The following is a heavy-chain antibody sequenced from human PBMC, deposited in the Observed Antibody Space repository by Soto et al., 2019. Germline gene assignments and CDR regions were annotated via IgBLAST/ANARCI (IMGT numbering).Heavy chain of an antibody. Sequence: QVQLVQSGAEVKKPGSSVRVSCKASGGTFSSYIITWVRQAPGQGLEWMGRIIPVLSVTYYAQKFQGRVTITADKSTTTAYMDLSSLRSDDTAVYYCAKAPTPGSATCSYYGMDVWGKGTTVTVSS. CDR3: AKAPTPGSATCSYYGMDV. D-gene: IGHD3-10*02. CDR1: GGTFSSYI. CDR2: IIPVLSVT. J-gene: IGHJ6*04. V-gene: IGHV1-69*02.